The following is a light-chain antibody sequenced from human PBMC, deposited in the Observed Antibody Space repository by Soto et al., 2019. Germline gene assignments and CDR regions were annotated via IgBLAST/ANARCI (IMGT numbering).Light chain of an antibody. CDR1: QSVSSN. J-gene: IGKJ1*01. CDR3: QQYNKWPRT. CDR2: ETS. V-gene: IGKV3-15*01. Sequence: EIVMTQSPASLSVSPGERATLSCRASQSVSSNLAWYQQKPGQAPRLLMYETSTRATGIPTRFSGSGSGTEFTLTISSLQSEDFAVYWCQQYNKWPRTFGQGTKVEIK.